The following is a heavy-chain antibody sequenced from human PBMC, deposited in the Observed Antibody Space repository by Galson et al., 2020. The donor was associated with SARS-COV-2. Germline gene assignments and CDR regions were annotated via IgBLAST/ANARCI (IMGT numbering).Heavy chain of an antibody. D-gene: IGHD3-3*02. CDR1: GFTVSSNY. J-gene: IGHJ6*02. Sequence: LSLTCAAPGFTVSSNYMSWVRQAPGKGLEWVSVIYSGGSTYYADSVKGRFTISRDNSKNTLYLQMNSLRAEDTAVYYCARDSFLEWLFEPNVWGQGTTVTVSS. CDR2: IYSGGST. V-gene: IGHV3-53*01. CDR3: ARDSFLEWLFEPNV.